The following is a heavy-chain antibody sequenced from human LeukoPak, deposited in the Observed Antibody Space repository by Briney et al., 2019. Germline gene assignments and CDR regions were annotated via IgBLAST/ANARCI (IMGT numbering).Heavy chain of an antibody. CDR3: AKSVVVITFRFDD. CDR2: INGGGGNT. J-gene: IGHJ4*02. CDR1: GFTFNSYV. D-gene: IGHD2-15*01. V-gene: IGHV3-23*01. Sequence: GGSLRLSCAASGFTFNSYVMSWVRQAPGKGLEWVSAINGGGGNTYYADSVKGSFTISRDNSKNMVYLQMNSLRVDDTAVYYCAKSVVVITFRFDDWGQGALVTVSS.